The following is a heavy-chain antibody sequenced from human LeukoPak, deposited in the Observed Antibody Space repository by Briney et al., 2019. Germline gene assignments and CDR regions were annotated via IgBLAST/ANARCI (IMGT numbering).Heavy chain of an antibody. Sequence: GSLRLSCAASGFTFSSYAMSWVRQAPGKGLEWVSAISGSGGSTYYADSVKGRFTISRDNSKTTLYPQMNSLRAEDTAVYYCANDPSNYYDSSGSAAEDAFDIWGQGTMVTVSS. J-gene: IGHJ3*02. D-gene: IGHD3-22*01. CDR1: GFTFSSYA. CDR3: ANDPSNYYDSSGSAAEDAFDI. CDR2: ISGSGGST. V-gene: IGHV3-23*01.